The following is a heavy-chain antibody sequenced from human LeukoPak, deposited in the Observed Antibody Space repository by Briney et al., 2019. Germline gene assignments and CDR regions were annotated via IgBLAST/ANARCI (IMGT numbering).Heavy chain of an antibody. D-gene: IGHD5-18*01. V-gene: IGHV4-34*01. J-gene: IGHJ4*02. CDR2: INHSGST. CDR1: GGSSSGYY. CDR3: ARFYPIQLWPKGFDY. Sequence: ASETLSLTCAVYGGSSSGYYWSWIRQPPGKGPEWIGEINHSGSTNYNPSLKSRVTISVDTSKNQFSLKLSSVTAADTAVYYCARFYPIQLWPKGFDYWGQGTLVTVSS.